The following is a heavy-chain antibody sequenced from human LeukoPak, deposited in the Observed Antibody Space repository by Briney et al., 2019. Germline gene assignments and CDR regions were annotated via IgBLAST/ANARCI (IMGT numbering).Heavy chain of an antibody. J-gene: IGHJ4*02. CDR3: ARDRGDDDFWSGYCDY. D-gene: IGHD3-3*01. CDR1: GGTFSSYA. Sequence: SVKVSCKASGGTFSSYAISWVRQAPGQGLEWMGGIFPIFGTANYAQKFQGRVTITADESTSTAYMELSSLRSEDTAVYYCARDRGDDDFWSGYCDYWGQGTLVTVSS. CDR2: IFPIFGTA. V-gene: IGHV1-69*13.